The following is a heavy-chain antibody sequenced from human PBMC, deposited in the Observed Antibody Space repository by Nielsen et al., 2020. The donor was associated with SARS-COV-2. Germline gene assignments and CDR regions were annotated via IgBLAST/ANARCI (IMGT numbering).Heavy chain of an antibody. D-gene: IGHD6-19*01. V-gene: IGHV3-23*01. J-gene: IGHJ3*02. CDR2: ISGSGGST. CDR3: AKSWYSSGWSDAFDI. CDR1: GFTFSSYA. Sequence: GESLKISCAASGFTFSSYAMSWVRQAPGKGLEWVSAISGSGGSTYYADSVKGRFTISRDNSKNTLYLQMNSLRAEDTAVYYCAKSWYSSGWSDAFDIWGQGTMATVSS.